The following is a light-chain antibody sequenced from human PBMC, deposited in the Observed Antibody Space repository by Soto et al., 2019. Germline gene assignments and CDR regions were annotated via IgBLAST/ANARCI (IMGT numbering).Light chain of an antibody. J-gene: IGKJ2*01. CDR3: QQYGSSLLYT. Sequence: EIVLTQSPGTLSLSPGERATLFCRASQGFSSSFLAWYQQKPGQAPTLLMYGVSNRATDVPDRFSGSRSGTDFTLTINRLEPEDFAVYYCQQYGSSLLYTFGQG. V-gene: IGKV3-20*01. CDR2: GVS. CDR1: QGFSSSF.